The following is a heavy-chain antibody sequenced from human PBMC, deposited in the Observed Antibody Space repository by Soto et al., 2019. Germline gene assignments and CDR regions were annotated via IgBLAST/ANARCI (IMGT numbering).Heavy chain of an antibody. CDR2: INGGSGST. CDR3: ARSPPPLGRFDS. J-gene: IGHJ5*01. Sequence: HLVQSGAEVKKPGASVKVSCKASGYTFANYAMQWVRQAPGQRLEWMGWINGGSGSTRYSQNFQGRLTITRDSSANTVYMELSSLRSGDTAIYYCARSPPPLGRFDSWGQGTLVTVSS. V-gene: IGHV1-3*01. CDR1: GYTFANYA.